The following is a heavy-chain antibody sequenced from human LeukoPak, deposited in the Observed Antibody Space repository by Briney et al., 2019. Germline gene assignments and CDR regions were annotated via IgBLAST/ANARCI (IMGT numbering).Heavy chain of an antibody. J-gene: IGHJ1*01. V-gene: IGHV1-69*05. CDR2: IIPIFGTA. CDR3: ARFDAYYYDSSGYYWAEYFQH. D-gene: IGHD3-22*01. CDR1: GGTFSSYA. Sequence: GASVKVSCKASGGTFSSYAISWVRQAPGQGLEWMGGIIPIFGTANYAQKFQGRVTITTDESTSTAYMELSSLRSEDTAVYYCARFDAYYYDSSGYYWAEYFQHWGQGTLVTVSS.